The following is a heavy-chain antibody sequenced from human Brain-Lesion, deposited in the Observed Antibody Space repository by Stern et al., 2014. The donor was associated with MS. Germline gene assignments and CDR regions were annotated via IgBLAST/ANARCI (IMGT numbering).Heavy chain of an antibody. Sequence: VQLVESGAEVKKPGASVKVSCKVSGYTLTELSMHWVRQAPRKGLEWMGAFVPEDGETIYAQKFQGRVTMAEDTSTDTAYMELSSLRSEDTAVYYCATLSPGAGGNYYRNFDYWGQGTLVTVSS. J-gene: IGHJ4*02. D-gene: IGHD1-26*01. CDR2: FVPEDGET. CDR1: GYTLTELS. CDR3: ATLSPGAGGNYYRNFDY. V-gene: IGHV1-24*01.